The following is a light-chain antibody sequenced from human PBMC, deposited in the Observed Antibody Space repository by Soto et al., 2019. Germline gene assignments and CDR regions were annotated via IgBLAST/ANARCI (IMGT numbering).Light chain of an antibody. CDR2: DVS. J-gene: IGLJ2*01. CDR1: SSNVGAYDF. V-gene: IGLV2-14*03. CDR3: SSYTTSTTLVV. Sequence: QSVLTQPASVSGSPGQSITISCTGTSSNVGAYDFVSWYQQLPGKAPKLMIYDVSYRPSGVSNRFSGSKFGNTASLTISGLQAEDEADYYCSSYTTSTTLVVFGGGTQLTVL.